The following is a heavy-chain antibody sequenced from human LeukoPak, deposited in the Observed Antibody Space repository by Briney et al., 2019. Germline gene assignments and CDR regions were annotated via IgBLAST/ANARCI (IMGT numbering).Heavy chain of an antibody. V-gene: IGHV7-4-1*02. J-gene: IGHJ4*02. CDR1: GYTFTNYA. D-gene: IGHD3-16*02. Sequence: ASVKVSCKASGYTFTNYAIKWVQQAPGQGVEWMGWIHPSTGNPTYAQGLTGRVVFSFDTSVSTTYLQTSSLKGEDTVVYYCARAFQSLGGLSLPDYWGQGTLVTVSS. CDR2: IHPSTGNP. CDR3: ARAFQSLGGLSLPDY.